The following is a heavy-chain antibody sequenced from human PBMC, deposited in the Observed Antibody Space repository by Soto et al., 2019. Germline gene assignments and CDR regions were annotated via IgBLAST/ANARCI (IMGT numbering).Heavy chain of an antibody. CDR2: INHSGST. CDR3: ARAREVVAARIYYYRMDV. Sequence: LSENSAGWSEAFGPCYWPWFREPPGKGLEWIGEINHSGSTKYNPSLRSRVTVSVDTSKHQFSLKLSSVTAADTAMYHCARAREVVAARIYYYRMDVWGQGTTVT. D-gene: IGHD2-15*01. V-gene: IGHV4-34*01. CDR1: SEAFGPCY. J-gene: IGHJ6*02.